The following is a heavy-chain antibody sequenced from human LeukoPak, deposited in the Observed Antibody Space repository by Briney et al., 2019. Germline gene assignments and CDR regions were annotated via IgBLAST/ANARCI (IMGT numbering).Heavy chain of an antibody. J-gene: IGHJ4*02. D-gene: IGHD1-26*01. CDR3: ARDRGGSYSAIDY. Sequence: GGSLRLSCAASGFTLNTYGMKWVRQAPGQGLESLSYIGPGHSHTYYADSVRGRVVITRDDAKNSLYLQMNSLRAEDTAVYYCARDRGGSYSAIDYWGQGTLVTVSS. V-gene: IGHV3-21*01. CDR1: GFTLNTYG. CDR2: IGPGHSHT.